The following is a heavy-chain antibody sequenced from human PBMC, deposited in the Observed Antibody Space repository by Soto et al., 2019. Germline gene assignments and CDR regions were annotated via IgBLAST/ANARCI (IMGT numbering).Heavy chain of an antibody. J-gene: IGHJ3*02. V-gene: IGHV3-21*01. CDR3: VRDYYDTSGYTNTFDM. D-gene: IGHD3-22*01. Sequence: WGWLRFSGASGRLRLKRHTMNTVRQAPGKGLEWVSFIGSRTSDIYYADSVKGRFTISRDDAKNSLYLDLTRLRAEDTSVYFCVRDYYDTSGYTNTFDMWGQGTMVT. CDR1: RLRLKRHT. CDR2: IGSRTSDI.